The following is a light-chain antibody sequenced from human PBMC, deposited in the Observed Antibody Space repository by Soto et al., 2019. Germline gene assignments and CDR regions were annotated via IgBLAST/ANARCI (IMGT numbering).Light chain of an antibody. V-gene: IGKV3-20*01. J-gene: IGKJ5*01. CDR1: QSVSSSY. CDR3: QQYGSSPWT. CDR2: GAS. Sequence: EIVLTQSPVTLALSPGERSTLSCMASQSVSSSYLAWYQQKPGQAPRLLIYGASSRATGIPDRFSGSGSGTDFTLTISRLEPEDFAVYYCQQYGSSPWTFGQGTRLEIK.